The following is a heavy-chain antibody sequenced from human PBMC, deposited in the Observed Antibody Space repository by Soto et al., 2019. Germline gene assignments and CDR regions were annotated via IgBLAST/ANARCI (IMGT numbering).Heavy chain of an antibody. J-gene: IGHJ4*02. CDR1: GFTFSSYW. CDR3: AREKRANGYFDY. Sequence: EVQLVESGGGLVPPGGSLRLYCAGAGFTFSSYWMSWVRQAPGKGLEWVANIKQDGSEKYYVDSVNGRFTISRDNDKXXXXXXXHSLRVEDTAVYYCAREKRANGYFDYWGQGTLVAVSP. D-gene: IGHD6-25*01. CDR2: IKQDGSEK. V-gene: IGHV3-7*01.